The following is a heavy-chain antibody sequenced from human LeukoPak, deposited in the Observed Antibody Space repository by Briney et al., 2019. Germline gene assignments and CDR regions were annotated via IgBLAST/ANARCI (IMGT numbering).Heavy chain of an antibody. CDR2: IYPGDSST. J-gene: IGHJ4*02. CDR1: GFTFSGYY. CDR3: ARHYSSAWLAY. D-gene: IGHD6-19*01. Sequence: LGESLKISCQASGFTFSGYYIAWVRRMPGKGLEWMGIIYPGDSSTRYSPSFQGQVTISADKSISTAYLQWSSLKASDTAIYYCARHYSSAWLAYWGQGALVTVSS. V-gene: IGHV5-51*01.